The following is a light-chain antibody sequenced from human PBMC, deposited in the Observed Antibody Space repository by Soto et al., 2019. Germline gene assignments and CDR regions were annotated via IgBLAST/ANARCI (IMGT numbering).Light chain of an antibody. CDR2: VAS. CDR1: QSVDSC. J-gene: IGKJ5*01. CDR3: QQRSNGPFT. Sequence: VLSQXXATLSFSTPEXXXXXXXVSQSVDSCLAWYRHKXGQAPRLLIYVASXRANGVPARFSGSGSGTDYVLTISSLETEDFAFYYCQQRSNGPFTFCQGTRLEIK. V-gene: IGKV3-11*01.